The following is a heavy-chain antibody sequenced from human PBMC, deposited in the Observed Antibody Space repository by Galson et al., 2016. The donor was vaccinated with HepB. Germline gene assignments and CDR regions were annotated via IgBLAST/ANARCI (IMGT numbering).Heavy chain of an antibody. Sequence: SLRLSCAASGFIFNNSAMTWVRQAPGKGLEWVSAISESGVSTYYADSVKGRFTISRDNSKNTLYLQMNGLRAEDTAVFYCAKAPSRMVRGVTERDFWGQGTRVTVSS. J-gene: IGHJ4*02. CDR2: ISESGVST. D-gene: IGHD3-10*01. CDR3: AKAPSRMVRGVTERDF. V-gene: IGHV3-23*01. CDR1: GFIFNNSA.